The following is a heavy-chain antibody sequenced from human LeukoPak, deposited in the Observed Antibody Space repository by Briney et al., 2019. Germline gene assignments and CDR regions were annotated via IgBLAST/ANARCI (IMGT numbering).Heavy chain of an antibody. CDR2: IYSGGST. CDR3: ARGLYSSSWTGMDV. Sequence: GGSLRLSCAASGFTVSSNYMSWVRQAPGKGLEWVSVIYSGGSTYYADSVKGRFTISRDNSKNTLYLQMNSLRAEDTAVYYCARGLYSSSWTGMDVWGQGTTVTVSS. J-gene: IGHJ6*02. V-gene: IGHV3-53*01. D-gene: IGHD6-13*01. CDR1: GFTVSSNY.